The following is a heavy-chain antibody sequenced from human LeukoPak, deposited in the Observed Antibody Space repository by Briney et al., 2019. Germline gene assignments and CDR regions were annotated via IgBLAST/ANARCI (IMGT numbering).Heavy chain of an antibody. Sequence: SETLSLTCTVSGGSISSYYWSWTRQPPGKGLEWIGYIYYSGSTNYNPSLKSRVTISVDTSKNQFSLKLSSVTAADTAVYYCASSDSSGYYSSYYWGQGTLVTVSS. CDR3: ASSDSSGYYSSYY. J-gene: IGHJ4*02. V-gene: IGHV4-59*01. CDR2: IYYSGST. D-gene: IGHD3-22*01. CDR1: GGSISSYY.